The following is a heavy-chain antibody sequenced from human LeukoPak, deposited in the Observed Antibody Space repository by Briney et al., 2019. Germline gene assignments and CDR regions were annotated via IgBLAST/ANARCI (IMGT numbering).Heavy chain of an antibody. CDR3: ARGGGWLLPRYWYFDL. J-gene: IGHJ2*01. D-gene: IGHD3-22*01. CDR1: GGSIGSYY. V-gene: IGHV4-4*09. Sequence: SETLSLTCTVSGGSIGSYYWNWIRQAPGKGLEWIGYSHDSGSTYYNPSLKSRVTISVDTSKNQFSLNLTSVTAADTAVYYCARGGGWLLPRYWYFDLWGRGTLVTVSS. CDR2: SHDSGST.